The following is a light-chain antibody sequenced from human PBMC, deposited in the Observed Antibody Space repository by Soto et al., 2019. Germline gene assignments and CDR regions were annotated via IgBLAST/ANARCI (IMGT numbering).Light chain of an antibody. CDR2: GAS. Sequence: EIVMTHSPATLSVSPWERATLSVSASQSVSSNLAWYQQKPGQAPRLLIYGASTRATGIPARFSGSGSGTEFTLTISSLQSEDFAVYYCQQYNNWPLAFGGGTKVDI. CDR3: QQYNNWPLA. J-gene: IGKJ4*01. CDR1: QSVSSN. V-gene: IGKV3-15*01.